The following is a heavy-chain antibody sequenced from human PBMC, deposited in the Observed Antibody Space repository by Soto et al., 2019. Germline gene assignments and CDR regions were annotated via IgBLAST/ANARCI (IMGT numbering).Heavy chain of an antibody. CDR3: AKSRALLADAFDI. Sequence: GGSLRLSCAASGFTFSSYGMHWVRQAPGKGLEWVAVISYDGSNKYYADSVKGRFTISRDNSKNTLYLQMNSLRAEDTAVYYCAKSRALLADAFDIWGQGTMVT. CDR2: ISYDGSNK. D-gene: IGHD3-10*01. V-gene: IGHV3-30*18. J-gene: IGHJ3*02. CDR1: GFTFSSYG.